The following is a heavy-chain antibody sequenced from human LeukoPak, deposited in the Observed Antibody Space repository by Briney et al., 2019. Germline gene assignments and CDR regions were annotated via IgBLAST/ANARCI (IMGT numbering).Heavy chain of an antibody. D-gene: IGHD6-13*01. J-gene: IGHJ5*02. CDR3: ARVVAATGTNWFDP. V-gene: IGHV1-2*02. Sequence: GASVNVSCKASGYTFTDYYIHWVRQAPGQGLEGMGWINPNSGDTNSAQKFQGRVTMTRDTSISTAYMELSRLRSDDTALYYCARVVAATGTNWFDPWGQGTLVTVSS. CDR2: INPNSGDT. CDR1: GYTFTDYY.